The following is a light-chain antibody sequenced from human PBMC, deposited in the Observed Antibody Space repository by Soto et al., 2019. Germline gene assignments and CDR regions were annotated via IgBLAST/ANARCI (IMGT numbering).Light chain of an antibody. Sequence: QSVLTQPASVSGSPGQSITISCTGTSSDVGAYNYVSWYQHHPGNVPKLLIYEVTNRPSGVPDRFSGSKSGTSASLAISGLRSDDEADYFCATWDDSLNGFYVFGTGTKVTVL. CDR2: EVT. CDR3: ATWDDSLNGFYV. V-gene: IGLV2-14*01. J-gene: IGLJ1*01. CDR1: SSDVGAYNY.